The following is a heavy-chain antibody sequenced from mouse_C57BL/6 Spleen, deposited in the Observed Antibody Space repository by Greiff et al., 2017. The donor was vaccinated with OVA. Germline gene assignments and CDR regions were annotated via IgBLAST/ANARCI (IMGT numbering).Heavy chain of an antibody. J-gene: IGHJ2*01. D-gene: IGHD2-1*01. CDR3: ARQGYYGNYLGYFDY. CDR2: ISGGGGNT. CDR1: GFTFSSYT. V-gene: IGHV5-9*01. Sequence: EVHLVESGGGLVKPGGSLKLSCAASGFTFSSYTMSWVRQTPEKRLEWVATISGGGGNTYYPDSVKGRFTISRDNAKNTLYLQMSSLRSEDTALYYCARQGYYGNYLGYFDYWGQGTTLTVSS.